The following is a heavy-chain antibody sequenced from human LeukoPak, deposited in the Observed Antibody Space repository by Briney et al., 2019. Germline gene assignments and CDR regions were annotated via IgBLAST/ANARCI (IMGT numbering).Heavy chain of an antibody. J-gene: IGHJ4*02. Sequence: PGGSLRLSCVVSGFNFRGAAMSWVRQGPGKGLEWVAGITGRGETTFYADSVKGRFTISRDNSNNTLFLQVSSLRAEDTAVYYCATERDSSWTFDSWGQGTLVTVSS. CDR2: ITGRGETT. V-gene: IGHV3-23*01. CDR3: ATERDSSWTFDS. CDR1: GFNFRGAA. D-gene: IGHD6-13*01.